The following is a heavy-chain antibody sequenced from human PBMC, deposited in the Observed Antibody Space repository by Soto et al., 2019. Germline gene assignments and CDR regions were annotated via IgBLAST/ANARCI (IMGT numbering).Heavy chain of an antibody. D-gene: IGHD3-22*01. V-gene: IGHV4-31*03. J-gene: IGHJ6*02. CDR1: GCSISSGGYY. CDR2: INYSGST. Sequence: TSETLSLTCTVSGCSISSGGYYWSWIRQHPGKGLGWIGDINYSGSTNYNPSLKSRVTISVDTSKNQFSLKLSSVTAADTAVYYCARGGLAVYDSSGYYIWREYYYGMDVWGQGTTVTVSS. CDR3: ARGGLAVYDSSGYYIWREYYYGMDV.